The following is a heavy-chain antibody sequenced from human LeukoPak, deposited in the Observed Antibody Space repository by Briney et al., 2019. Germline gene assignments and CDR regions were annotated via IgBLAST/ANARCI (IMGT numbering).Heavy chain of an antibody. CDR1: GYTFTSYD. V-gene: IGHV1-8*01. Sequence: ASVKVSCKASGYTFTSYDSNWVRQATGQGLEWMGWMNPNSGNTGYAQKFQGTVTMTRNTSLSTAYMEMTSLRSEDTAVYYCARGSYSSSWYHGTGYYYYYGMDVWGQGTTVTVSS. CDR2: MNPNSGNT. J-gene: IGHJ6*02. D-gene: IGHD6-13*01. CDR3: ARGSYSSSWYHGTGYYYYYGMDV.